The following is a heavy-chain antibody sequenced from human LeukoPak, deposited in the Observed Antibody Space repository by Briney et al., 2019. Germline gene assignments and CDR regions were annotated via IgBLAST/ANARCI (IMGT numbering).Heavy chain of an antibody. CDR3: AKFDSSGYYSLNAFDI. Sequence: GRSLRLSCAASGFTFSSYGMHWVRQAPGKGLEWVAVISYDGSNKYYADSVKGRFTISRDNSKNTLYLQMNSLRAEDTAVYYCAKFDSSGYYSLNAFDIWGQGTMVTVSS. J-gene: IGHJ3*02. CDR2: ISYDGSNK. D-gene: IGHD3-22*01. V-gene: IGHV3-30*18. CDR1: GFTFSSYG.